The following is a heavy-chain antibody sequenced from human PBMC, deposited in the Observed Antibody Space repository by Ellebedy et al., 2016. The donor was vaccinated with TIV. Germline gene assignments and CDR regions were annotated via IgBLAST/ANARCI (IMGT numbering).Heavy chain of an antibody. CDR1: GGSISSSSYY. V-gene: IGHV4-39*07. CDR2: IYYTGST. CDR3: ARCYSSSGWYAYDY. D-gene: IGHD6-19*01. Sequence: MPSETLSLTCTVSGGSISSSSYYWGWIRQPPGKGLEWIGSIYYTGSTYYKPPLKSRVSISVDTSKNQFSLRLSSVTAADTAVYYCARCYSSSGWYAYDYWGQGTLVTVSS. J-gene: IGHJ4*02.